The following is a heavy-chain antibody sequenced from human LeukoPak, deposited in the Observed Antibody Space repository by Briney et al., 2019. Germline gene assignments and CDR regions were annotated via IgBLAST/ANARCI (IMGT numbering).Heavy chain of an antibody. J-gene: IGHJ4*02. CDR1: GDTFSSYG. D-gene: IGHD2-21*02. V-gene: IGHV1-69*13. CDR2: IIPIFNTL. CDR3: VRDSRNCGGDCYHFDY. Sequence: ASVKVSCKASGDTFSSYGFYWVRQAPGQGPEWMGGIIPIFNTLKYSQKFRARVTFTADESTSTAFMELSNLRSDDTAVYYCVRDSRNCGGDCYHFDYWGQGTLVTVSP.